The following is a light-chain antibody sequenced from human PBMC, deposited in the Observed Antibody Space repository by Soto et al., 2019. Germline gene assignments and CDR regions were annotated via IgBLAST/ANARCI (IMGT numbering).Light chain of an antibody. CDR3: QQYGTSPLFT. Sequence: EIVLTQSPGTLSLSPGERATLSCRASQSVRSNYVAWYQQRPGQAPRLLIFAASSRATGIPDRFSGSGSGSDFTLTISGLEPEDAAVYYCQQYGTSPLFTFGPGTKVDIK. CDR2: AAS. J-gene: IGKJ3*01. V-gene: IGKV3-20*01. CDR1: QSVRSNY.